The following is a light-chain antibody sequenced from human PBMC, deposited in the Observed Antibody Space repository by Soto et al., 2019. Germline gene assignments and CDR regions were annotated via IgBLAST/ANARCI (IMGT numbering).Light chain of an antibody. Sequence: DIQMTQSPSSLSASVGDRVTITCRASQSIGTSLNWYQQKPGKAPKLLIYAASSLQIGVPSRFSGSGSGTDVSLTIISLQPEDVATYYCQQSYHSHVYTFGQGTDLEIK. V-gene: IGKV1-39*01. CDR2: AAS. J-gene: IGKJ2*01. CDR3: QQSYHSHVYT. CDR1: QSIGTS.